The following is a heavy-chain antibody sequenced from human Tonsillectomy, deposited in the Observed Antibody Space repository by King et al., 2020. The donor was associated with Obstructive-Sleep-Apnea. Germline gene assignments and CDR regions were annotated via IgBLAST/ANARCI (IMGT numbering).Heavy chain of an antibody. J-gene: IGHJ4*02. CDR2: MNRDGSQR. CDR1: GFTFSDYW. CDR3: ARDGTHSRGDIYYDNNDY. D-gene: IGHD3-9*01. Sequence: EVQLVESGGGLVQPGRSLRLSCAVSGFTFSDYWMTWVRQAPGRGLEWVANMNRDGSQRYYADSVEGRFTISRDNARNSLYLHMNSLKVEDSAVYYCARDGTHSRGDIYYDNNDYWGQGTLVTVSS. V-gene: IGHV3-7*03.